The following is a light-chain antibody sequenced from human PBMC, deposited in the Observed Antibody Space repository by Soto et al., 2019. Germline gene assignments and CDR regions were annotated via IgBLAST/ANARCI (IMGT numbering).Light chain of an antibody. CDR3: QQYESFPRT. V-gene: IGKV1-5*03. J-gene: IGKJ1*01. CDR2: KAS. CDR1: QSINNW. Sequence: DIQMTQSPSTLSASVGDRVTITCRASQSINNWLACYQQKPGKAPKLFIFKASTLEIGVPSRFSGSGSGTEFTLSISSLQPDDFATYFCQQYESFPRTFGQGTKVEIK.